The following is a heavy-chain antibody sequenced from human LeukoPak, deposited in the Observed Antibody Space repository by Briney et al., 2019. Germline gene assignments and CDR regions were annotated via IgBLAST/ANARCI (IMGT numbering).Heavy chain of an antibody. Sequence: GESLKISCKGSGYSFTSYWIGWVRQMPGKGLEWMGIIYPGDSDTRYSPSFQGQVTISADKSISTAYLQWSSLKASDTAMYYCAMLSGRGHSGRPPQDYWGQGTLVTVSS. V-gene: IGHV5-51*01. CDR2: IYPGDSDT. J-gene: IGHJ4*02. CDR1: GYSFTSYW. D-gene: IGHD6-19*01. CDR3: AMLSGRGHSGRPPQDY.